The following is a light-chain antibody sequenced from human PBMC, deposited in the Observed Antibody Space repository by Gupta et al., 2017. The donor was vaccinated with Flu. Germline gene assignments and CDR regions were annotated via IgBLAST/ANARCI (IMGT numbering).Light chain of an antibody. Sequence: QSVLTQPPSASGTPGQRVTVSCSGSSSSIGSNIVKWYQQIPGTAPKLLIYNDNPRPSGVPDRFSGSKSGTSASLAISGLQSEDEADYYCAAWDDSLNGWVFGGGTKLTVL. CDR1: SSSIGSNI. CDR3: AAWDDSLNGWV. J-gene: IGLJ3*02. CDR2: NDN. V-gene: IGLV1-44*01.